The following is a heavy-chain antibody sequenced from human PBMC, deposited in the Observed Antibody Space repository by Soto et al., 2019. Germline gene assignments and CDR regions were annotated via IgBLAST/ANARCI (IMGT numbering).Heavy chain of an antibody. CDR2: IVPIFGTT. CDR1: GGTFSNYA. J-gene: IGHJ6*02. V-gene: IGHV1-69*12. Sequence: QVQLVQSGAEVKKPGSSVKVSCKDSGGTFSNYAIDWVRLAPGHGLEWTGGIVPIFGTTYYTQKFQGRATIIADDSTTTAYLEMSSLRSEDTAIYYCARVEAVAGLYNYHGLDVWGQGTAVTVSS. CDR3: ARVEAVAGLYNYHGLDV. D-gene: IGHD6-19*01.